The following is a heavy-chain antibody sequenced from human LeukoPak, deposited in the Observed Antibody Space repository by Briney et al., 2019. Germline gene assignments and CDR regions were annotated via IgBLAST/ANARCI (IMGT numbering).Heavy chain of an antibody. J-gene: IGHJ4*02. CDR2: ISYDGSNK. V-gene: IGHV3-30*18. D-gene: IGHD3-10*02. CDR1: GFTFSSFA. Sequence: PGGSLRLSCAASGFTFSSFAMHWVRQAPGKGLEWVAVISYDGSNKYYADSVKGRFTISRDNSKNTLYLQMNSLRAEDTAVYYCAKVFGELSPFFDYWGQGTLVTVSS. CDR3: AKVFGELSPFFDY.